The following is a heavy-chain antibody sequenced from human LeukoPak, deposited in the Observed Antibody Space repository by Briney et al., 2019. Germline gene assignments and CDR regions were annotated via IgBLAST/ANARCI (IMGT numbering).Heavy chain of an antibody. V-gene: IGHV1-2*02. CDR3: ARGPYDY. CDR1: GYTFTGFY. CDR2: INPNSGDT. Sequence: GSSVKVSCKASGYTFTGFYIHWVRQAPGQGLEWMGWINPNSGDTNYAQKFQGGVTMTTDTSINTAYMDLKRLRSDDSAIYYCARGPYDYWGKGTLVTVSS. J-gene: IGHJ4*02.